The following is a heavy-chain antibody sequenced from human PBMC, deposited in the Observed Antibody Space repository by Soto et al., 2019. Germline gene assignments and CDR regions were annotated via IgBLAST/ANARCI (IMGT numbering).Heavy chain of an antibody. CDR2: ISYDGSNK. CDR3: AKVAATAPGYTSSWCSFDY. J-gene: IGHJ4*02. CDR1: GFTFSSYG. V-gene: IGHV3-30*18. Sequence: GGSLRLSCAASGFTFSSYGMHWVRQAPGKGLEWVAVISYDGSNKYYADSVKGRFTISRDNSKNTLYLQMNSLRAEDTAVYSCAKVAATAPGYTSSWCSFDYWGQGTLVTVSS. D-gene: IGHD6-13*01.